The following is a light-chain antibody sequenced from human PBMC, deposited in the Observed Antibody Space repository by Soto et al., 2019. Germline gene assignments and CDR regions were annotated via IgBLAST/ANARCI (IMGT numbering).Light chain of an antibody. CDR2: DAS. V-gene: IGKV3-11*01. Sequence: EIVLTQSPATLSLSPGERATLSCRASQSVSSYLAWYQQKPGQAPRLLIYDASNRATGIPARFSGSGSGTDFTLTSSSLEPEDFAVSYCQQRSNCTGTFGQGTKLQIK. CDR3: QQRSNCTGT. J-gene: IGKJ2*01. CDR1: QSVSSY.